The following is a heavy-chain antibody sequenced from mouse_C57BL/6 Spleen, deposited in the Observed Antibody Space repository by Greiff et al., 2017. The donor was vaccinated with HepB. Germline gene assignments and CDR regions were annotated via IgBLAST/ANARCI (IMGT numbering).Heavy chain of an antibody. D-gene: IGHD1-1*01. Sequence: QVQLKESGAELVKPGASVKISCKASGYAFSSYWMNWVKQRPGKGLEWIGQIYPGDGDTNYNGKFKGKATLTADKSSSTAYMQLSSLTSEDSAVYFCARFHGRAWFAYWGQGTLVTVSA. CDR1: GYAFSSYW. V-gene: IGHV1-80*01. J-gene: IGHJ3*01. CDR3: ARFHGRAWFAY. CDR2: IYPGDGDT.